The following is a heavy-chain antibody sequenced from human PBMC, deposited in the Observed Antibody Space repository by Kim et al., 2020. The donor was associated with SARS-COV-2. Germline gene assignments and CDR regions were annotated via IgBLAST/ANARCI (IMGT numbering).Heavy chain of an antibody. CDR2: GSEK. V-gene: IGHV3-7*01. CDR3: ARDRHLTL. Sequence: GSEKYYVDSVKGRFTISRDNAKNSLYLQMNSLRAEDTAVYYCARDRHLTLWGQGTLVTVSS. J-gene: IGHJ4*02.